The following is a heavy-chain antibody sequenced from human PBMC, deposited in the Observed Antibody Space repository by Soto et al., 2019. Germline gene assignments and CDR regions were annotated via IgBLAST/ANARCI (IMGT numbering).Heavy chain of an antibody. CDR3: AREGGIVGATAADY. CDR2: IYYSGST. CDR1: GGSISSGGYY. J-gene: IGHJ4*02. V-gene: IGHV4-31*03. D-gene: IGHD1-26*01. Sequence: QVQLQESGPGLVKPSQTLSLTCTVSGGSISSGGYYWSWIRQHPGKGLEWIGYIYYSGSTYYNPSLKSRVTISVDTAKNQVSLKLSSVAAADTAVYYWAREGGIVGATAADYWGQGTLVTVSS.